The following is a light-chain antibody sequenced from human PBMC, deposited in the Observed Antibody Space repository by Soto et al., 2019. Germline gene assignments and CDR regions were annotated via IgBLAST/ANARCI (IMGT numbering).Light chain of an antibody. CDR2: EAT. J-gene: IGKJ1*01. CDR1: QDISTY. Sequence: DIQMTQSPSSLSASVGDRVTITCQASQDISTYLNWYQHKPGNAPNLLLYEATNLKPGVPSRFSGSGSATDFTFTTSSLQPEDIATYYWHQYDTLPWTFGHGTNVEFK. V-gene: IGKV1-33*01. CDR3: HQYDTLPWT.